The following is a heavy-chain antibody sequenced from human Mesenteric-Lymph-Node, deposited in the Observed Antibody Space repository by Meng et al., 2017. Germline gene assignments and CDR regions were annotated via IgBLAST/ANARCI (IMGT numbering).Heavy chain of an antibody. CDR3: TTDFTMMVY. D-gene: IGHD3-22*01. CDR1: GFTFSNAW. J-gene: IGHJ4*02. Sequence: GESLKISCAASGFTFSNAWMSWVRQAPGKGLEWVGRIKSKTDGRTTDYAAPVKGRFTISRDDSKNTLYLQMNSLKTEDTAVYYCTTDFTMMVYWGQGTLVTVSS. CDR2: IKSKTDGRTT. V-gene: IGHV3-15*01.